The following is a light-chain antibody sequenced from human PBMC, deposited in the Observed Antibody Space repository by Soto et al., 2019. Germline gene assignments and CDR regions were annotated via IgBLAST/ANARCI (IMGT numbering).Light chain of an antibody. J-gene: IGKJ1*01. V-gene: IGKV1-5*03. CDR2: KAS. Sequence: DIQMTQFPSTLSGSVGDRVTITCRASQTISSWLAWYQQKPGKAPKLLIYKASTLKSGVPSRFSGSGSGTEFTLTISSLQPDDFATYYCQHYNSYSEACGQGTKVDI. CDR3: QHYNSYSEA. CDR1: QTISSW.